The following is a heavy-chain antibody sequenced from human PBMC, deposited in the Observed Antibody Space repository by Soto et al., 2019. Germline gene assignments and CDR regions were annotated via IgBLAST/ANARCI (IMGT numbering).Heavy chain of an antibody. J-gene: IGHJ4*02. CDR2: INPYNGNT. V-gene: IGHV1-18*01. CDR1: GYTLTKYG. D-gene: IGHD6-13*01. Sequence: QVQLVQSGAEVKKPGASVKVSFKASGYTLTKYGVSWVRQAPGQGLEWMGWINPYNGNTNYAQKLQGRVTMTTDTSTSTAYLELRSLRSDDTAVYYCASRLAAAELVWGQGTLVTVSS. CDR3: ASRLAAAELV.